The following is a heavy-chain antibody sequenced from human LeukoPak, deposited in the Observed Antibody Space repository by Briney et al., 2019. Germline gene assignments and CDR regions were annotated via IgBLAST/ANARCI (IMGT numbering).Heavy chain of an antibody. CDR3: AKWGYRSSGWSRFYFDY. J-gene: IGHJ4*02. CDR1: GFTFSSYA. D-gene: IGHD6-19*01. Sequence: GGSLRLSCAASGFTFSSYAMSWVRQAPGKGLEWVSATSGSGGSTYYADSVKGRFTISRDNSKNTLYLQMNSLRAEDTAVYYCAKWGYRSSGWSRFYFDYWGQGTLVTVSS. CDR2: TSGSGGST. V-gene: IGHV3-23*01.